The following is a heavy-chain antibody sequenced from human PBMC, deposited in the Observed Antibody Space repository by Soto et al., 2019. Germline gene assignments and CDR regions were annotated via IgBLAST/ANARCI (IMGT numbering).Heavy chain of an antibody. V-gene: IGHV4-39*01. J-gene: IGHJ4*02. CDR3: ARGPYGAYFDY. Sequence: SETLSLTCTLSGDSISSSIYYWGWIRQPPWKGLEWIGTISYYGSTYYNPSLKSRVTISVDTSKNQFSLKLSSVTAADTAVYYCARGPYGAYFDYWGQGTLVTVS. D-gene: IGHD4-17*01. CDR1: GDSISSSIYY. CDR2: ISYYGST.